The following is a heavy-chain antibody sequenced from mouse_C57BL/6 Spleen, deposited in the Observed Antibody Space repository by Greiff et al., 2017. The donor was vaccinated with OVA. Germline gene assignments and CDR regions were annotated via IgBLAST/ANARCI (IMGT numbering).Heavy chain of an antibody. V-gene: IGHV1-64*01. D-gene: IGHD1-1*01. CDR3: ARSSNYYGSSYGGDFDY. Sequence: QVQLKQPGAELVKPGASVKLSCKASGYTFTSYWMHWVKQRPGQGLEWIGMIHPNSGSTNYNEKFKSKATLTVDKSSSTAYMQLSSLTSEDSAVYYCARSSNYYGSSYGGDFDYWGQGTTLTVSS. J-gene: IGHJ2*01. CDR2: IHPNSGST. CDR1: GYTFTSYW.